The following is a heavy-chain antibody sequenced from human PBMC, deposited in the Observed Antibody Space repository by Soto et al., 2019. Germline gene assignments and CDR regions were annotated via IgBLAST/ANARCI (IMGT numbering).Heavy chain of an antibody. CDR2: IIPILGIA. Sequence: SVKVSCEASGGTFSSYTISWVRQAPGQGLEWMGRIIPILGIANYAQKFQGRVTMTRDTSTSTAYMELRSLRSDDTAVYYCARVVGYYDSSGYYDFDYWGQGTLVTVS. CDR3: ARVVGYYDSSGYYDFDY. D-gene: IGHD3-22*01. J-gene: IGHJ4*02. V-gene: IGHV1-69*02. CDR1: GGTFSSYT.